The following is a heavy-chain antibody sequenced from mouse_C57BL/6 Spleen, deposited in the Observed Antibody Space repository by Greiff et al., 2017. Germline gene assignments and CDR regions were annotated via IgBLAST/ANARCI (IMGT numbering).Heavy chain of an antibody. Sequence: EVQLQQSGPGLVKPSQSLSLTCSVTGYSITSGYYWNWIRQFPGNKLEWMGYISYDGSNNYNPSLKNRISITRDTSKNQFFLKLNSVTTEDTATYYCAGGYSNYGWFAYWGQGTLVTVSA. CDR2: ISYDGSN. J-gene: IGHJ3*01. CDR3: AGGYSNYGWFAY. D-gene: IGHD2-5*01. CDR1: GYSITSGYY. V-gene: IGHV3-6*01.